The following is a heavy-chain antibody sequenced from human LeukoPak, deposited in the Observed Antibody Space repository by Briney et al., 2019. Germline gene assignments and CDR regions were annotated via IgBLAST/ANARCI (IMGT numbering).Heavy chain of an antibody. CDR1: GFTFSNFW. V-gene: IGHV4-4*07. D-gene: IGHD3-3*01. CDR2: IYTSGST. J-gene: IGHJ5*02. Sequence: GSLRLSCAVSGFTFSNFWMSWIRQPAGKGLEWIGRIYTSGSTNYNPSLKSRVTISVDTSKNQFSLKLSSVTAADTAVYYCARDRNYDFWSGYSPWGQGTLVTVSS. CDR3: ARDRNYDFWSGYSP.